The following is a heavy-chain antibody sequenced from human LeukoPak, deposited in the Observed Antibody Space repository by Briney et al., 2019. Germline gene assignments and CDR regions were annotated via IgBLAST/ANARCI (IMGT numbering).Heavy chain of an antibody. Sequence: GGSLRLSCAASGFTFDDYARHWVRQAPGKGLEWVSGISWNSGSIGYADSVKGRFTISRDNAKNSLYLQMNSLRAEDTALYYCAKDIGYCSGGSCYACDIWGQGTMVTVSS. CDR2: ISWNSGSI. J-gene: IGHJ3*02. CDR3: AKDIGYCSGGSCYACDI. V-gene: IGHV3-9*01. D-gene: IGHD2-15*01. CDR1: GFTFDDYA.